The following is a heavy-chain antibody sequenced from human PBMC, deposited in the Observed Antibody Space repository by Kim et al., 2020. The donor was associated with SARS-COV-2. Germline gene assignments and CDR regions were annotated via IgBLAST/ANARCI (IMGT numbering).Heavy chain of an antibody. V-gene: IGHV4-30-2*01. CDR3: ARVGSFWSGHVGMDV. Sequence: TLSLTCAVSGGSISSGGYSWSWIRQPPGKGLEWIGYIYHSGSTYYNPSLKSRVTISVDRSKNQFSLKLSSVTAADTAVYYCARVGSFWSGHVGMDVWGQGTTVTVSS. D-gene: IGHD3-3*01. CDR1: GGSISSGGYS. J-gene: IGHJ6*02. CDR2: IYHSGST.